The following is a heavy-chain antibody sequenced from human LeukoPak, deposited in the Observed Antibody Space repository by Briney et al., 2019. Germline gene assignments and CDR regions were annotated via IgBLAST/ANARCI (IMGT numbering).Heavy chain of an antibody. CDR2: INWNGGST. J-gene: IGHJ6*03. CDR3: ARAAAMNYYYYMDV. Sequence: GGSLRLSCAASGFTFDDYGMSWVRQAPGKGLEWVSGINWNGGSTGYADSVKGRFTIPRDNAKNSLYLQMNSLRAEDTALYHCARAAAMNYYYYMDVWGKGTTVTVSS. CDR1: GFTFDDYG. D-gene: IGHD2-2*01. V-gene: IGHV3-20*01.